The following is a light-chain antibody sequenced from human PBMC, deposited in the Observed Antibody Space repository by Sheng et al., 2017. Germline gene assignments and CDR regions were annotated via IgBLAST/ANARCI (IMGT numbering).Light chain of an antibody. J-gene: IGLJ3*02. V-gene: IGLV6-57*01. CDR3: QSYNSNNWV. CDR2: EDN. CDR1: SGSIATDY. Sequence: KFMLTQPHSVSGFPGKTVTISCTRSSGSIATDYVQWYQQRPGSSPIIVIYEDNQRPSGVPDRFSGSIDSSSNSASLTISGLKTEDEADYYCQSYNSNNWVFGGGTKLTVL.